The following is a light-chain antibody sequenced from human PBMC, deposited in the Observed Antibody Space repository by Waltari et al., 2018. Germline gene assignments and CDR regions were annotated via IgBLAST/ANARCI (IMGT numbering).Light chain of an antibody. V-gene: IGLV3-25*03. CDR2: KSS. CDR3: QSADSSGVV. Sequence: YWVQQKASQAPVLFLYKSSGTPSVIHGRFSASSSGTTVPLTISGLQAEDEADYYCQSADSSGVVFGGGTKLTVL. J-gene: IGLJ2*01.